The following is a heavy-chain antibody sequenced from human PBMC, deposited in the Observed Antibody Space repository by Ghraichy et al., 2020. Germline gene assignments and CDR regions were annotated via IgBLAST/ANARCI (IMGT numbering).Heavy chain of an antibody. Sequence: ETLSLTCAVYGGSFSGYYWSWIRQPPGKGLEWIGEINHSGSTNYNPSLKSRVTISVDTSKNQFSLKLSSVTAADTAVYYCARITGSGSYYYYYGMDVWGQGTTVTVSS. D-gene: IGHD3-10*01. V-gene: IGHV4-34*01. J-gene: IGHJ6*02. CDR1: GGSFSGYY. CDR2: INHSGST. CDR3: ARITGSGSYYYYYGMDV.